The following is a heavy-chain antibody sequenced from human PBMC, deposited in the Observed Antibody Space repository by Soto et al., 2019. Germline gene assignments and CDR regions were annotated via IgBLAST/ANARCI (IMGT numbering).Heavy chain of an antibody. J-gene: IGHJ6*02. CDR3: ASRTRAVEMATMLPYYYYGMDV. D-gene: IGHD5-12*01. CDR2: IIPIFGTA. Sequence: RASVKVSCKASGGTFSSYAISWVRQAPGQGLEWMGGIIPIFGTANYAQKFQGRVTITADESTSTAYMELSSLRSEDTAVYYCASRTRAVEMATMLPYYYYGMDVWGQGTTVTVSS. CDR1: GGTFSSYA. V-gene: IGHV1-69*13.